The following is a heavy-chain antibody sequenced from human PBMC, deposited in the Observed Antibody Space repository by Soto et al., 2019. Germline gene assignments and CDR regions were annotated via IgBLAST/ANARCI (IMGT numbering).Heavy chain of an antibody. CDR1: GYTFADYF. D-gene: IGHD3-10*01. CDR3: ARGGRIPKWFGEENL. Sequence: ASVRVSCKASGYTFADYFIYWVRQAPGQGLDWTGVINPTAHITTYPQKLQGRVTLPMDTSASTVYMELRSLRYDDTALYYCARGGRIPKWFGEENLSGQGTLVTVFS. V-gene: IGHV1-46*01. J-gene: IGHJ5*02. CDR2: INPTAHIT.